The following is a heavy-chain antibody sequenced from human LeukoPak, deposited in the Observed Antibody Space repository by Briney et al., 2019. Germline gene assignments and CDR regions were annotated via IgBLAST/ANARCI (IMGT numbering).Heavy chain of an antibody. D-gene: IGHD1/OR15-1a*01. CDR3: ARESNIHCYFDS. V-gene: IGHV4-59*01. CDR1: GGSISSYY. J-gene: IGHJ4*02. CDR2: IYYSGST. Sequence: PSETLSLTCTVSGGSISSYYWSWIRQPPGKGLEWIGYIYYSGSTDYNPSLKSRVTISIDTSKNQFSLKLSSVTAADTAVYYCARESNIHCYFDSWGQGTLVTVSS.